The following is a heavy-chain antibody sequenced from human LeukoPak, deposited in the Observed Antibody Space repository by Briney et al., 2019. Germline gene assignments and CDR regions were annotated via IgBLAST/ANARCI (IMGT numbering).Heavy chain of an antibody. J-gene: IGHJ6*02. CDR2: IKQDGGEK. CDR3: ARDPYSSTWSYGMDV. Sequence: PGGSLRLPCAASGFTFSTYWMSWVRQAPGKGLEWVANIKQDGGEKVYVDSVKGRFTISRGNARNSLFLQMDALRAEDTAVYYCARDPYSSTWSYGMDVWGQGPTLTVSS. CDR1: GFTFSTYW. D-gene: IGHD6-6*01. V-gene: IGHV3-7*05.